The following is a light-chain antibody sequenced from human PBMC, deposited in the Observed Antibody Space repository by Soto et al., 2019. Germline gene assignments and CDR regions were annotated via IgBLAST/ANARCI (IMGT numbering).Light chain of an antibody. CDR1: QSISIW. CDR2: KAS. Sequence: DIQMTQSPSTLPAYIGDRVTITCRASQSISIWLAWYQQKPGKAPKLLTYKASSLESGVPSRFSGSGSGTDFTLTISSLQPEDFATYSCQQCYNSRQTFGQGTKVDIK. J-gene: IGKJ1*01. CDR3: QQCYNSRQT. V-gene: IGKV1-5*03.